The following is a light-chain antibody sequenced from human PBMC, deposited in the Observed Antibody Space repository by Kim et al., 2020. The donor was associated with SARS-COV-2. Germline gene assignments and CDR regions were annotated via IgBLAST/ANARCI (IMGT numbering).Light chain of an antibody. J-gene: IGLJ3*02. CDR2: YDD. V-gene: IGLV1-36*01. CDR3: AAWDDRLNGWV. Sequence: QPVLTQPPSVSEAPRQRVTISCSGSSSNIGNNAVNWYQQHPGKAPKLLIYYDDLLPSGVSDRFSGSKSGTSASLAISGLQSEDEADYYCAAWDDRLNGWVFGGGTQLTVL. CDR1: SSNIGNNA.